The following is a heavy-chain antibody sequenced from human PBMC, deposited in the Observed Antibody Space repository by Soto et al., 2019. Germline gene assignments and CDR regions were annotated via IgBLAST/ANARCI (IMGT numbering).Heavy chain of an antibody. CDR3: AHRHSEWGCFDY. CDR2: IYWDGDK. D-gene: IGHD1-26*01. V-gene: IGHV2-5*02. CDR1: GLSLSPTGVG. J-gene: IGHJ4*02. Sequence: QITLKESGPALVKPTQTLTLTCTFSGLSLSPTGVGVGWIRQPPGKALEWLALIYWDGDKRYSPSLKSRLTITKDTSKNQVVLTMTNMDPVDTATYYCAHRHSEWGCFDYWGQGTLVTVSS.